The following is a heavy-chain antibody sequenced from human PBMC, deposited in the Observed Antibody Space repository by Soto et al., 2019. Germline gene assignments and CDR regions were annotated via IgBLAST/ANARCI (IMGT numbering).Heavy chain of an antibody. Sequence: PGGSLRLSCAASRFTFSSYSMNWVRQAPGKGLEWVSYISSSSSTIYYEDSVKGRFTISRDNAKNSLYLQMNSLRDEDTAVYYCARSIVEATVGAFDIWGQGTMVTVSS. CDR1: RFTFSSYS. V-gene: IGHV3-48*02. CDR2: ISSSSSTI. D-gene: IGHD1-26*01. CDR3: ARSIVEATVGAFDI. J-gene: IGHJ3*02.